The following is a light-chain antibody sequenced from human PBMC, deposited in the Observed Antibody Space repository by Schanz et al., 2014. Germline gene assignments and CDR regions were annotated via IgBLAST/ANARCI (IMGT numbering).Light chain of an antibody. CDR1: SSNIGSGYD. CDR2: DNN. J-gene: IGLJ2*01. Sequence: QSVLTQPPSMSGAPGQRVTISCTGNSSNIGSGYDVHWYQCLPGTAPKLLIYDNNNRPSGVPDRFSGSKSATSASLAITGLQAEDEADYYCFSYAGGYSFVLFGGGTKLTVL. CDR3: FSYAGGYSFVL. V-gene: IGLV1-40*01.